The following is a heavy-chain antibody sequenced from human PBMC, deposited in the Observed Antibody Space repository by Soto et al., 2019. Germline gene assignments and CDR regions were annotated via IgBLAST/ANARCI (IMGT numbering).Heavy chain of an antibody. Sequence: VQLVESGGGLVQPGGSLRLSCAASGFTFSTYWMHWVRQAPGKGLVWVSRITGDESQINYADSVEGRFTVSRDNAKNTLYLQINSLRAEDTAVYYCARGAIRAYYLDYWGQGALVTVSS. CDR3: ARGAIRAYYLDY. CDR1: GFTFSTYW. J-gene: IGHJ4*02. D-gene: IGHD3-10*01. V-gene: IGHV3-74*01. CDR2: ITGDESQI.